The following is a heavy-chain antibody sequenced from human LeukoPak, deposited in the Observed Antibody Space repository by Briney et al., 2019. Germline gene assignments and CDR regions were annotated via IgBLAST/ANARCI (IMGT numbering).Heavy chain of an antibody. Sequence: PGGSLRLSCAASGLTVSSNYMSWVRQAPGKGLEWVSVIYSGSITYYADSVRGRFTISRDNSKNTVYLQMNSLRAEDTAMYYCAKAVGGSLDYWGQGALVTVSS. CDR3: AKAVGGSLDY. CDR2: IYSGSIT. D-gene: IGHD2-15*01. CDR1: GLTVSSNY. J-gene: IGHJ4*02. V-gene: IGHV3-53*01.